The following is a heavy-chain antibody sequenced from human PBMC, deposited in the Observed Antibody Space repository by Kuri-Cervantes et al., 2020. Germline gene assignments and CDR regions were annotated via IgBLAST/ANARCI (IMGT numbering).Heavy chain of an antibody. D-gene: IGHD1-26*01. CDR3: GSRQGGYYYGLDI. CDR2: IKQDGSEK. Sequence: LSLTCAASGFTFSSYWMSWVRQAPGKGLEWVANIKQDGSEKYYVDSVKGRFTISRDNAKNSLYLQMNSLRAEDTAVYYCGSRQGGYYYGLDIWGQGTTVTVSS. CDR1: GFTFSSYW. J-gene: IGHJ6*02. V-gene: IGHV3-7*01.